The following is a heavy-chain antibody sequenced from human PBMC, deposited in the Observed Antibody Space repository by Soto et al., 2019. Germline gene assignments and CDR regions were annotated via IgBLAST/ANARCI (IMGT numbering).Heavy chain of an antibody. CDR3: ASLYDTSGLYLHRFGFHI. V-gene: IGHV3-23*01. D-gene: IGHD3-22*01. J-gene: IGHJ3*02. CDR2: ITASGGNT. Sequence: EVQLLQSGGGLVQPVGSLRLSCDASGLTFSTCAMSWVRQAPGKGLEWVSGITASGGNTYYADSVKGRFTVSRDNSKNTLFLQMDSLSAEDTAVYYCASLYDTSGLYLHRFGFHIWGQGTMLTVSS. CDR1: GLTFSTCA.